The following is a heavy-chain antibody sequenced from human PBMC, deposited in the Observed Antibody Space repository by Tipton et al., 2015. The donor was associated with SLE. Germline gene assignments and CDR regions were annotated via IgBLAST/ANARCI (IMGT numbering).Heavy chain of an antibody. CDR1: GGSISSYY. Sequence: GLVKPSETLSLTCTVSGGSISSYYWSWIRQPPGKGLEWIGYIYYSGSTNYNPSLKSRVTISVDTSKNQFSLKLSSVTAADTAVYYCARGGFGVTMIVGDAFDIWGQGTMVTVSS. J-gene: IGHJ3*02. CDR2: IYYSGST. D-gene: IGHD3-22*01. CDR3: ARGGFGVTMIVGDAFDI. V-gene: IGHV4-59*08.